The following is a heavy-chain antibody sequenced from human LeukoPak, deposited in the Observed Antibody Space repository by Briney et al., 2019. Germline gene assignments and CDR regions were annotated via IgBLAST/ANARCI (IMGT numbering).Heavy chain of an antibody. CDR1: GFTFNTHP. J-gene: IGHJ4*02. Sequence: GGSLRLSCVASGFTFNTHPMSWVRQAPGKGLGWVANIKQDGSDKYYVDSVKGRFTISRDNAKNSLYLQMNSLRAEDTAVYYCARAHSSGYFWAYYFDYWGQGTLVTVSS. CDR3: ARAHSSGYFWAYYFDY. D-gene: IGHD3-22*01. V-gene: IGHV3-7*03. CDR2: IKQDGSDK.